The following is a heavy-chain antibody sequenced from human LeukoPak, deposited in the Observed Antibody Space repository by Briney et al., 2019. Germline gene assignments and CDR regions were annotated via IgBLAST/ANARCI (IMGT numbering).Heavy chain of an antibody. V-gene: IGHV3-23*01. D-gene: IGHD3-22*01. J-gene: IGHJ4*02. Sequence: GGSLRLSCAASGFTFSSYAMSWVRQAPGKGLEWVSAISGSGGSTYYADSVRGRFTISRDNSKNTLYLQMNSLRAEDTAVYYCAKDHYYDSSGPGGYWGQGTLVTVSS. CDR2: ISGSGGST. CDR3: AKDHYYDSSGPGGY. CDR1: GFTFSSYA.